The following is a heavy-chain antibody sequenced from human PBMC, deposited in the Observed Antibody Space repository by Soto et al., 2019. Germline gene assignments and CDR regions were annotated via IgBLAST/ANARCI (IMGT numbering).Heavy chain of an antibody. D-gene: IGHD3-16*02. J-gene: IGHJ4*02. Sequence: PGESLKISCKGSGYSFTSYWIGWVRQMPGKGLEWMGIIYPGDSDTRYSPSFQGQVTISADKSISTAYLQWSSLKASDTATYYCARREYDYVWGSYRYTSGNFDYWGQGTLVTVSS. V-gene: IGHV5-51*01. CDR3: ARREYDYVWGSYRYTSGNFDY. CDR1: GYSFTSYW. CDR2: IYPGDSDT.